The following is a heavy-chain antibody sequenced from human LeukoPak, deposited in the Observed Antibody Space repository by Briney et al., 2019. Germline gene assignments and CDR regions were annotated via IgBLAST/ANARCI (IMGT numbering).Heavy chain of an antibody. CDR1: GFTFSSYA. D-gene: IGHD3-9*01. CDR2: ISGSGGNT. CDR3: ARGAWLGKPQRVDY. Sequence: GGSLRLSCAASGFTFSSYAMSWVRQAPGKGLEWVSIISGSGGNTYNADSVKGRFTISRDNSKNTLYLQMNSLRAEDTAVYYCARGAWLGKPQRVDYWGQGTLISVSS. J-gene: IGHJ4*02. V-gene: IGHV3-23*01.